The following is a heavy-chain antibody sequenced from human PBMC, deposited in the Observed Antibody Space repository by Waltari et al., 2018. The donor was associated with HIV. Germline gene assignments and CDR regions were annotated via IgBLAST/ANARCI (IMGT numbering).Heavy chain of an antibody. CDR3: ARDQASSGIYNYHAMDV. J-gene: IGHJ6*02. Sequence: VQLVESGGGVVQPGGSLRLSCEASGFNFNTFAMHWVRLAPGKGLEGVASLTSEGTSEYYGASVRGRFAVSRDNSKGTLYLQMNGLSAEDAAVYLCARDQASSGIYNYHAMDVWGQGP. D-gene: IGHD3-22*01. CDR2: LTSEGTSE. CDR1: GFNFNTFA. V-gene: IGHV3-30*03.